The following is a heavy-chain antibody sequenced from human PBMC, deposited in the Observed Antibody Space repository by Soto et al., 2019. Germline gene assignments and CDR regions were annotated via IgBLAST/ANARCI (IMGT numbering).Heavy chain of an antibody. Sequence: GGSLRLSCAASGFTFSSYSIHWVRQAPCKGLEWVAVISYDGSNKYYADSVKGRFTISRDNSKNTLYLQMNSLRAEDTAVYYCAREGGYSYGYRGGSFDYWGQRTLVTVSS. J-gene: IGHJ4*02. CDR3: AREGGYSYGYRGGSFDY. CDR2: ISYDGSNK. D-gene: IGHD5-18*01. CDR1: GFTFSSYS. V-gene: IGHV3-30-3*01.